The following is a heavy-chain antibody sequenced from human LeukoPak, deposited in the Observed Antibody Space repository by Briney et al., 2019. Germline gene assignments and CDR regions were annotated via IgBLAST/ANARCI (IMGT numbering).Heavy chain of an antibody. CDR1: GYTFINYG. Sequence: ASVKVSCKASGYTFINYGITWVRQAPGQGLEWMGWISPYNGNTMYLQKLQGRVTMTTDTSTSTAYMEVRSLRSDDTAVYYCAREESIGSYQFLHDYWGQGTLVTVSS. V-gene: IGHV1-18*01. J-gene: IGHJ4*02. D-gene: IGHD1-26*01. CDR2: ISPYNGNT. CDR3: AREESIGSYQFLHDY.